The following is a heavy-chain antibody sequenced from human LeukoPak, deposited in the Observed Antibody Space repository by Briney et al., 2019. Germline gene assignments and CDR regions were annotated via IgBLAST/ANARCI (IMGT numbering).Heavy chain of an antibody. CDR3: NSDAFDI. D-gene: IGHD4-23*01. V-gene: IGHV3-64D*09. CDR1: GFTFSNSG. J-gene: IGHJ3*02. Sequence: GGSLRLSCSASGFTFSNSGIHWVRQAPGKGLEYVSAISSNGGSTYYADSVKGRFTISRDNSKNTVYLQISSLRTEDTAVYYCNSDAFDIWGQGTMVTVSS. CDR2: ISSNGGST.